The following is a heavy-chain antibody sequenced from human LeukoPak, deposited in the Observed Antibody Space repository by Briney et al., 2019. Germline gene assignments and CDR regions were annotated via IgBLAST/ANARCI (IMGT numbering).Heavy chain of an antibody. J-gene: IGHJ4*02. CDR1: GYAFPSYW. CDR3: ASRYCSGRNCYYFDY. D-gene: IGHD2-15*01. Sequence: GESLEISCKGSGYAFPSYWIGWVRQMPGKGLEWMGIIHPDDSDTRYSPSLQGQVTISADKSISTAYLQWSSLKASDTAMYYCASRYCSGRNCYYFDYWGQGTLVTVSS. CDR2: IHPDDSDT. V-gene: IGHV5-51*01.